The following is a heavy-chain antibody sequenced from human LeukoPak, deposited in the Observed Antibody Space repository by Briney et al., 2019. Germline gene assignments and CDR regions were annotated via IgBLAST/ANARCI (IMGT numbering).Heavy chain of an antibody. J-gene: IGHJ4*02. CDR2: IIPIFGTA. V-gene: IGHV1-69*01. D-gene: IGHD2-2*01. Sequence: SVKVSCKASGGTFSSYAISWVRQAPGQGLEWMGGIIPIFGTANYAQKFQGRVTITADESTSTAYMELSSLRSEDTAVYYCARGRHRCSSTSCGYTPFDYWGQGTLVTVSS. CDR3: ARGRHRCSSTSCGYTPFDY. CDR1: GGTFSSYA.